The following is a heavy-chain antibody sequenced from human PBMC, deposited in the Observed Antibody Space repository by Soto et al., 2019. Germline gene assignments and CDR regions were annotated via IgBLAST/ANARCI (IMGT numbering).Heavy chain of an antibody. D-gene: IGHD3-16*01. J-gene: IGHJ3*02. V-gene: IGHV1-69*02. CDR1: GGTFSSYT. Sequence: QVQLVQSGAEVKKPGSSVKVSCKASGGTFSSYTISWVRQAPXXXLEWXGRIIPILGIANYAQKFQGRVTITADKSTSTAYXXXXXLRSEDTAXXXXXXXXXXXXXLLGDAFDIWGQGTMVTVSS. CDR3: XXXXXXXXXLLGDAFDI. CDR2: IIPILGIA.